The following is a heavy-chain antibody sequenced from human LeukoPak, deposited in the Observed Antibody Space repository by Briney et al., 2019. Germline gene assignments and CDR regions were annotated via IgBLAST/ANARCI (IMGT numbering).Heavy chain of an antibody. CDR3: ARGRYMDV. Sequence: SETLSLTCAVYGGSFSGYYWSWIRQPPGKGLEWIGEINHSGSTNYNPSLKSRVTISVDTSKNQFSLKLSSVTAADTAVYYCARGRYMDVWGRGTSVTVSS. V-gene: IGHV4-34*01. J-gene: IGHJ6*03. CDR2: INHSGST. CDR1: GGSFSGYY.